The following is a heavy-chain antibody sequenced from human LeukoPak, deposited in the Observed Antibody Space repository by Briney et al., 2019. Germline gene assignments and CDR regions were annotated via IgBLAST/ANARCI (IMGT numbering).Heavy chain of an antibody. D-gene: IGHD6-19*01. CDR3: AKADPTYSSGWP. V-gene: IGHV3-23*01. CDR2: ISGSGGTT. CDR1: ALTFSSYA. J-gene: IGHJ1*01. Sequence: SLRPSCAPSALTFSSYAMSSVRPPPGKGLEWVSAISGSGGTTYYADSVKGRFTISRDNSKNTLNLQRNSLRAQDTAVYYCAKADPTYSSGWPGAQGTLVTVPS.